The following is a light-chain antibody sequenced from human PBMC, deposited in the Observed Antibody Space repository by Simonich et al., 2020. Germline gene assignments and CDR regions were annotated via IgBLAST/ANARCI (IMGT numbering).Light chain of an antibody. J-gene: IGKJ4*01. Sequence: AFQLTQSPSSLSASVGYRVTITCRARQGISSALAWYQQKPGKALKLLIYDASRLESGVPSRFSGSGSGTDFTLTISSLQPEDFATYYCQQFNNYPRLTFGGGTKVEIK. CDR3: QQFNNYPRLT. CDR2: DAS. CDR1: QGISSA. V-gene: IGKV1D-13*01.